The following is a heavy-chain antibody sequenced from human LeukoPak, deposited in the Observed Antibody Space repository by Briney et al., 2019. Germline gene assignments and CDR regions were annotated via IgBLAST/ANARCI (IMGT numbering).Heavy chain of an antibody. V-gene: IGHV3-23*01. CDR1: GFAFSSYA. J-gene: IGHJ4*02. D-gene: IGHD2-15*01. CDR2: ISSSGSTI. CDR3: AKWGCSGGDCYPFDY. Sequence: GGSLRLSCAASGFAFSSYAMNWVRQAPGKGLEWVSYISSSGSTIYYADSVKGRFTISRDNSKNTLYLRMNSLRAEDTAVYYCAKWGCSGGDCYPFDYWGQGTLVTVSS.